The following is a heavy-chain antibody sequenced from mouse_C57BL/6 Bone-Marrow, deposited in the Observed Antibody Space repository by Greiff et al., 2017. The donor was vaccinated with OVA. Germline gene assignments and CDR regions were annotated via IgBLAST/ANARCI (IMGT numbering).Heavy chain of an antibody. Sequence: QVHVKQSGAELAKPGASVKLSCKASGYTFTSYWMHWVKQRPGQGLEWIGYINPSSGYTKYNQKFKDKATLTADKSSSTAYMQLSSLTYEDAAVYYCARDHGSSYSDYWGQGTTLTVSS. V-gene: IGHV1-7*01. CDR1: GYTFTSYW. D-gene: IGHD1-1*01. J-gene: IGHJ2*01. CDR2: INPSSGYT. CDR3: ARDHGSSYSDY.